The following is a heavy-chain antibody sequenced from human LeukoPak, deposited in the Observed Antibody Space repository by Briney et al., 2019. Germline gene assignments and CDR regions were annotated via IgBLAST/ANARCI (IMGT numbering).Heavy chain of an antibody. D-gene: IGHD3-10*01. J-gene: IGHJ4*02. CDR2: VENDGSTT. V-gene: IGHV3-74*01. Sequence: GGSLRLSCAASGFTFSNYCMHWVRQAPGKGLVWVSRVENDGSTTSYADSVRGRFTISRDNAKNTLYLQMNSLRAEDTAVYYCARGCGSGVLIPFDSWGQGTLVTVSS. CDR3: ARGCGSGVLIPFDS. CDR1: GFTFSNYC.